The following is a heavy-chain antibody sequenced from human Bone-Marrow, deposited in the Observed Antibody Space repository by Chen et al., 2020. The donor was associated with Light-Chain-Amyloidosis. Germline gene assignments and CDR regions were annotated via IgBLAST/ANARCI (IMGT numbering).Heavy chain of an antibody. CDR2: ISGSGGST. Sequence: EVQLLESGGGLVQPGGSLRLSCAASGFTFSSYAMSWVRQAPGKGLEWVSAISGSGGSTYYADSVKGRFTISRDNSKNTLYLQMNSLRAEDTAVYYCAKDQGYYDFWSGSQPSYYFDYWGQGTLVTVSS. CDR1: GFTFSSYA. J-gene: IGHJ4*02. D-gene: IGHD3-3*01. CDR3: AKDQGYYDFWSGSQPSYYFDY. V-gene: IGHV3-23*01.